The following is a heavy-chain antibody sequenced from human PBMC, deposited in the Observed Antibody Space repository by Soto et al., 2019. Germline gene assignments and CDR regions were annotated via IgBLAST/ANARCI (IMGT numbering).Heavy chain of an antibody. CDR3: ASNIVATIGRDAFDI. CDR1: GGTFSSYT. D-gene: IGHD5-12*01. Sequence: QVHLVQSGAEVKKPGSSVKVSCKASGGTFSSYTISWVRQAPGQGLEWMGRIIPILGIANYAQKFQGRVTITADKSTSTAYMELSSLRSEDTAVYYCASNIVATIGRDAFDIWGQGTMVTVSS. V-gene: IGHV1-69*02. CDR2: IIPILGIA. J-gene: IGHJ3*02.